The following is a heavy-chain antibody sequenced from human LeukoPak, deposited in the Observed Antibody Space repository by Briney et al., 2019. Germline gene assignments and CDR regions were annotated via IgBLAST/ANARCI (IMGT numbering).Heavy chain of an antibody. CDR3: ARVRGRYDAIDH. D-gene: IGHD5-12*01. V-gene: IGHV4-59*01. CDR1: GGSISSSY. CDR2: SYYTGST. Sequence: SETLSLTCTVSGGSISSSYCSWIRQPPGKGLEWIGYSYYTGSTNYNPSLTGRVTISVDMSKNQFSLKLISVTAADTAVYHCARVRGRYDAIDHWGQGTLVTVSS. J-gene: IGHJ4*02.